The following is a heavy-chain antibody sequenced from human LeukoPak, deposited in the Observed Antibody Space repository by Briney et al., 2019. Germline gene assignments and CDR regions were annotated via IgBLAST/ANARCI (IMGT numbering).Heavy chain of an antibody. CDR2: IKQNGSEK. V-gene: IGHV3-7*01. CDR3: ARDSSGWYVEDY. Sequence: PGGSLRLSCAASGFTFSSYAMSWVRQAPGKGLEWVANIKQNGSEKYYVDSVKGRFTIPRDNAKNSLYLQMNSLRAEDTAVYYCARDSSGWYVEDYWGQGTLVTVSS. J-gene: IGHJ4*02. CDR1: GFTFSSYA. D-gene: IGHD6-19*01.